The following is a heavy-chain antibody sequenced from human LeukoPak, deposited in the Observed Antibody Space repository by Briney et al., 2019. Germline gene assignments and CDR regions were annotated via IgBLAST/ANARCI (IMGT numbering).Heavy chain of an antibody. CDR3: AKRGYSSGYYVIDY. J-gene: IGHJ4*02. CDR2: ISYDGSNQ. Sequence: SGRSLRLSCAASGFTFSSYGMHWVRQAPGKGLEWVAVISYDGSNQYYADSVKGRFTISRDNSKNTLYLQMNSLKAEDTAVYYCAKRGYSSGYYVIDYWGQGTLVTVSS. CDR1: GFTFSSYG. D-gene: IGHD6-19*01. V-gene: IGHV3-30*18.